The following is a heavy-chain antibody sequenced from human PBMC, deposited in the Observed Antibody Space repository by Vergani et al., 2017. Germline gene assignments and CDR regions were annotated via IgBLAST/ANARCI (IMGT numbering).Heavy chain of an antibody. J-gene: IGHJ3*02. D-gene: IGHD2-2*01. Sequence: EVQLVESGGGLVQPGGSLRLSCAASGFTVSSNYMSWVRQAPGKGLEWVSVIYSGGSTYYADSVKGRFTISRDNSKNTLYLQMNSLRAEDTAVYYCAREDWSLYCSSTSCLDAFDIWGQGTMVTVSS. V-gene: IGHV3-66*02. CDR2: IYSGGST. CDR3: AREDWSLYCSSTSCLDAFDI. CDR1: GFTVSSNY.